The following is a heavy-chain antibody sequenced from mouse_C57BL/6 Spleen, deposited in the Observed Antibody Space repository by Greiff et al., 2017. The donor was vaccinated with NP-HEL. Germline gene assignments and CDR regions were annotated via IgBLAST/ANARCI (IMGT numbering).Heavy chain of an antibody. D-gene: IGHD2-5*01. J-gene: IGHJ1*03. CDR1: GFTFSDYG. V-gene: IGHV5-17*01. CDR2: ISSGSSTI. CDR3: ARHYSNYVYFDV. Sequence: EVHLVESGGGLVKPGGSLKLSCAASGFTFSDYGMHWVRQAPEKGLEWVAYISSGSSTIYYADTVKGRFTISRDNAKNTLFLQMTSLRSEDTAMYYCARHYSNYVYFDVWGTGTTVTVSS.